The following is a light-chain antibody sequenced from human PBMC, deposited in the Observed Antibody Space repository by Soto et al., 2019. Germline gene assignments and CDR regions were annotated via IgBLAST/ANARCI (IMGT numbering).Light chain of an antibody. CDR3: MQALQTPS. J-gene: IGKJ4*01. CDR2: LGS. CDR1: QSLLYSNGYNY. Sequence: DTVMTQSPLSLSVTPGEPASISCRSSQSLLYSNGYNYLDWYLQKPGQSPQLLIYLGSFRAAGVPDRFSGSGSGTDFTLKISRVEAADVGVYYCMQALQTPSFGGGTKVEIK. V-gene: IGKV2-28*01.